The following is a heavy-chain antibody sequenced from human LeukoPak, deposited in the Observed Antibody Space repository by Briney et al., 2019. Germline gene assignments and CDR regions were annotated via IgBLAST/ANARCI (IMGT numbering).Heavy chain of an antibody. CDR3: ARVVGLTGYSSSWYSGYYYYMDV. V-gene: IGHV1-69*06. CDR2: IIPIFGTT. CDR1: GYTLTNNY. D-gene: IGHD6-13*01. Sequence: SVKVSCKASGYTLTNNYMHWVRQAPGQGLEWMGGIIPIFGTTNYAQKFQDRVTITADKSTSTAYMELSSLRSEDTAVYYCARVVGLTGYSSSWYSGYYYYMDVWGKGTTVTVSS. J-gene: IGHJ6*03.